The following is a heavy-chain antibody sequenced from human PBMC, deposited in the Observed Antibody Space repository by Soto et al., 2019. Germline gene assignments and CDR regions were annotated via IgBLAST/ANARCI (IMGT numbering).Heavy chain of an antibody. CDR2: IGGSSSSI. CDR3: AREETQSFDY. CDR1: GCTFSIYS. V-gene: IGHV3-21*01. Sequence: EVQLVESGGGLVKPGGSLRLSCAASGCTFSIYSMNWVRQAPGKGLEWVSSIGGSSSSIYYAESVKGRFTISRDNTKNSLYLQMNSLRAEDTAVYYCAREETQSFDYWGQGTLATVSS. D-gene: IGHD6-19*01. J-gene: IGHJ4*02.